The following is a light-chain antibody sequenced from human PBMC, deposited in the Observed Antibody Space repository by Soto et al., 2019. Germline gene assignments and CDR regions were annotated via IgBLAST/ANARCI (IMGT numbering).Light chain of an antibody. CDR3: QQYYHWRT. CDR1: QDIGTK. CDR2: DVS. Sequence: EIAMTQSPAILSVSPGERGTLSCRASQDIGTKLAWYQQKPGQAPSLLMYDVSTRASAAPARFSGSGSGSEFTLTISSLQSEDFAIYFCQQYYHWRTFGQGTKLDIK. V-gene: IGKV3-15*01. J-gene: IGKJ1*01.